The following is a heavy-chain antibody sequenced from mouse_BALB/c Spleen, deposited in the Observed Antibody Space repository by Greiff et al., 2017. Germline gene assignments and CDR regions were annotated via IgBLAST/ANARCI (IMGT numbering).Heavy chain of an antibody. D-gene: IGHD1-2*01. Sequence: EVQRVESGGGLVKPGGSLKLSCAASGFAFSSYDMPWVRQTPEKRLEWVATISSGGSYTYYPDSVKGRFTISRDNTKNTLYLQVSSLRSEDTAMYYCARHRMLRLRGYAMDYWGQGTSVTVSS. V-gene: IGHV5-9-3*01. CDR2: ISSGGSYT. J-gene: IGHJ4*01. CDR3: ARHRMLRLRGYAMDY. CDR1: GFAFSSYD.